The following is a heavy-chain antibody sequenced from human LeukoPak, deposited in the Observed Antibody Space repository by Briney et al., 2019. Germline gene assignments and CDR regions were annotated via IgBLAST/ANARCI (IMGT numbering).Heavy chain of an antibody. CDR1: GFTFSSYA. CDR2: ISTSGGST. CDR3: ATRRGGALDI. V-gene: IGHV3-23*01. D-gene: IGHD3-10*01. J-gene: IGHJ3*02. Sequence: GGSLRLSCAASGFTFSSYAMSWVRQAPGKGLEWVSGISTSGGSTYYADSVKGRFTISRDNYKNTLYLQMNSLRAEDTAVYYCATRRGGALDIWGQGTMVTVPS.